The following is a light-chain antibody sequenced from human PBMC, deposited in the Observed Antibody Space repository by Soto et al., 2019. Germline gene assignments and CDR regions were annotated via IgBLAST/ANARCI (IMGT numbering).Light chain of an antibody. CDR3: LQHETYPRT. V-gene: IGKV1-17*01. J-gene: IGKJ1*01. CDR1: QGIRNN. Sequence: DIQMTQSPSSLFASVGDRVSITCQASQGIRNNLGWYQQRPGKAPKRLIYGTSNLQTGVPSRFSGSGYGTDFTLTISSLQPEDFATYYCLQHETYPRTFGQGTKVEV. CDR2: GTS.